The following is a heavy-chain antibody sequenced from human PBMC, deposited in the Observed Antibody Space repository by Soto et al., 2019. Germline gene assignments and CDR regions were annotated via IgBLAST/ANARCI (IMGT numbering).Heavy chain of an antibody. D-gene: IGHD3-22*01. V-gene: IGHV4-59*01. CDR2: IYYSRTT. CDR1: GGYMISYY. CDR3: AIFHHYYDSSGYYLNWFDP. Sequence: SETLCLTCTVSGGYMISYYWSWIRKKTGRGLEWIGFIYYSRTTNYTPSLKSRVTMSVDTSKNQLSLKLSAVTAADTAVYYCAIFHHYYDSSGYYLNWFDPLVQGSLVTVS. J-gene: IGHJ5*02.